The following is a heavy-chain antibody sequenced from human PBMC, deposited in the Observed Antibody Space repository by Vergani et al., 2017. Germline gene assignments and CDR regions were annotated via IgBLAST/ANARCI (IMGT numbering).Heavy chain of an antibody. J-gene: IGHJ4*02. Sequence: QVQLVQSGAEVKKPGASVKVSCKASGYTFTGYYMHWVRQAPGQGLEWMGWINPNSGGTNYAQKFQGRVTMTRDTSISTAYMELSRLRSDDTAVYYCARLLWSGYYSVPLNRDYWGQGTLVTVSS. CDR1: GYTFTGYY. D-gene: IGHD3-3*01. V-gene: IGHV1-2*02. CDR3: ARLLWSGYYSVPLNRDY. CDR2: INPNSGGT.